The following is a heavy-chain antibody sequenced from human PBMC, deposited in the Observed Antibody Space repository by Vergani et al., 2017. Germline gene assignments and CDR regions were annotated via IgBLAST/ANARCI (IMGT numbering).Heavy chain of an antibody. D-gene: IGHD4-17*01. J-gene: IGHJ3*02. CDR1: GYTFTGYY. CDR3: ARDQWFYGDYSMGAFDI. CDR2: INPNSGGT. V-gene: IGHV1-2*02. Sequence: QVQLVQSGAEVKKPGASVKVSCKASGYTFTGYYMHWVRQAPGQGLEWMGWINPNSGGTNYAQKFQGRVTMTRDTSISTAYMELSRLRSDDTAVYYCARDQWFYGDYSMGAFDIWGQGTMVTVAS.